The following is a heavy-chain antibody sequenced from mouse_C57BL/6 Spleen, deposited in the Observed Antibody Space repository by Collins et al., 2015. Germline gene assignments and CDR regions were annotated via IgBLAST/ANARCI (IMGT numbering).Heavy chain of an antibody. CDR3: ARRELITTDAMDY. D-gene: IGHD1-2*01. J-gene: IGHJ4*01. V-gene: IGHV1-54*01. CDR1: GYAFTNYL. CDR2: INPGSGGT. Sequence: QVQLQQSGAELVRPGTSVKVSCKASGYAFTNYLIEWVKQRPGQGLEWIGVINPGSGGTNYNEKFKGKATLTADKSSSTAYMQLSSLTSEDSAVYFCARRELITTDAMDYWGQGTSVTVSS.